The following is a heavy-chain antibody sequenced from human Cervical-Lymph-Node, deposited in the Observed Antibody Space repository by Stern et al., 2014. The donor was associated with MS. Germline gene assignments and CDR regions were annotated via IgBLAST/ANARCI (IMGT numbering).Heavy chain of an antibody. CDR2: IWFGGSNA. Sequence: VQLVESGGGVVQPGRSQRLSCAASGFTFSNYGMHWARQAPGKGLEWVAFIWFGGSNAYYSDSVKGRCTISRDNSKSTLYLQMNSLRAEDTAVYYCARALQLKSGHNWFDPWGQGTLVTVSS. J-gene: IGHJ5*02. CDR3: ARALQLKSGHNWFDP. V-gene: IGHV3-33*01. CDR1: GFTFSNYG. D-gene: IGHD6-13*01.